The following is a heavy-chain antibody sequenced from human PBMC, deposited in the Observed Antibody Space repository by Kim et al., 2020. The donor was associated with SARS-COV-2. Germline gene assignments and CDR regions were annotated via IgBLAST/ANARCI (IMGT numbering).Heavy chain of an antibody. CDR3: ASAHSGYEYYYYYGMDV. CDR2: IIPIFGTA. V-gene: IGHV1-69*13. D-gene: IGHD5-12*01. Sequence: SVKVSCKASGGTFSSYAISWVRQAPGQGLEWMGGIIPIFGTANYAQKFQGRVTITADESTSTAYMELSSLRSEDTAVYYCASAHSGYEYYYYYGMDVWGQGTTVTVSS. J-gene: IGHJ6*02. CDR1: GGTFSSYA.